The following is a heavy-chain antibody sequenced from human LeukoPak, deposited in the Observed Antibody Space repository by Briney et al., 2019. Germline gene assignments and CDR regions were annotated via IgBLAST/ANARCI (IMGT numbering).Heavy chain of an antibody. D-gene: IGHD6-19*01. CDR3: VRRGDASSGWGDHDY. Sequence: GGSLRLSCAASGFTFNRNAISWVRQAPGKGLEWVSTIGGSGDKTFYADSAKGRFTISRDNSKNMLHLRMSSLTGEDTALYYCVRRGDASSGWGDHDYWGQGALVTVSS. J-gene: IGHJ4*02. CDR1: GFTFNRNA. V-gene: IGHV3-23*01. CDR2: IGGSGDKT.